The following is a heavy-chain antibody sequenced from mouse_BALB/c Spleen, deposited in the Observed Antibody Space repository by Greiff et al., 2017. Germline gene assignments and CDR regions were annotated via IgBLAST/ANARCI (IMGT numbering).Heavy chain of an antibody. J-gene: IGHJ4*01. V-gene: IGHV2-9*02. Sequence: VQLVESGPGLVAPSQSLSITCTVSGFSLTSYGVHWVRQPPGKGLEWLGVIWAGGSTNYNSALMSRLSISKDNSKSQVFLKMNSLQTDDTAMYYCARDGKGNRYAMDYWGQGTSVTVSS. CDR1: GFSLTSYG. CDR2: IWAGGST. CDR3: ARDGKGNRYAMDY. D-gene: IGHD2-1*01.